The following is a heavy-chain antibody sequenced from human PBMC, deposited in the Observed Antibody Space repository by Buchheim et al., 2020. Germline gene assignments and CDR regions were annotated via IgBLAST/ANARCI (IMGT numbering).Heavy chain of an antibody. V-gene: IGHV3-30-3*01. CDR2: MSYDGGSK. J-gene: IGHJ4*02. CDR1: QFTFSSHA. Sequence: QVQLVESGGDVVQPGRSLRLSCAASQFTFSSHAMHWVRQAPAKGLEWVAVMSYDGGSKMYAESVKGRFTISRDNSKNTLYLEMNSLRDEDTAVYYCATGSRSRVSTKYAHDYWGQGTL. D-gene: IGHD5/OR15-5a*01. CDR3: ATGSRSRVSTKYAHDY.